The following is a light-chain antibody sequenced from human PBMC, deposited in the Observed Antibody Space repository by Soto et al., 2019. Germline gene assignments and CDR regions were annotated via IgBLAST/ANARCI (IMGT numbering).Light chain of an antibody. J-gene: IGLJ1*01. CDR2: EVT. CDR1: SDIGNYNL. Sequence: QSALTQPASVSGSPGQSVTISCSGSDIGNYNLVSWYQRLPGRAPKLLIFEVTMRPSGISDRFSGSKSASTASLTISGLQAEDEGDYYCASYAGSRNYVLGSGTKVTVL. CDR3: ASYAGSRNYV. V-gene: IGLV2-23*02.